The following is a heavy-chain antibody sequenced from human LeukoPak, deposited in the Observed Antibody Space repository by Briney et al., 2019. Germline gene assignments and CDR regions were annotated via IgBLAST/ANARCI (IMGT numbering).Heavy chain of an antibody. CDR3: AKSGARWSHFDS. V-gene: IGHV3-23*05. CDR1: GFSFSNFA. CDR2: IYNTGDYT. J-gene: IGHJ4*02. D-gene: IGHD3-3*01. Sequence: GGSLRLSCAASGFSFSNFAMNWVRQAPGQGVEWVADIYNTGDYTYYAHSVRGRFTISRDNSKNTLYLQMDSLRDEDTALYYCAKSGARWSHFDSWGQGALVTVSS.